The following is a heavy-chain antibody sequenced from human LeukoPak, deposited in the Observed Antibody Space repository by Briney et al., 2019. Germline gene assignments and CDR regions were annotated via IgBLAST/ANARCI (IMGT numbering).Heavy chain of an antibody. V-gene: IGHV4-34*01. CDR1: GGSFSGYY. D-gene: IGHD3-22*01. CDR3: ARDVNYYDSSGYPLP. Sequence: SETLSLTCAVYGGSFSGYYWSWIRQPPGKGLEWIGEINHSGSTNYNPSLKSRVTISVDTSKNQFSLKLSFVAAADTAVYYCARDVNYYDSSGYPLPWGQGTLVTVSS. CDR2: INHSGST. J-gene: IGHJ5*02.